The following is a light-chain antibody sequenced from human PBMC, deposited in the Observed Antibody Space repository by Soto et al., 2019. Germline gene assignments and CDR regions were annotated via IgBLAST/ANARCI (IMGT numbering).Light chain of an antibody. J-gene: IGKJ4*01. CDR1: QSVSSSY. V-gene: IGKV3-20*01. CDR3: QQYDSSPLT. Sequence: EIVLTQSPGTLSLSPGERAILSCRDSQSVSSSYLAWYQQKPGQAPRLLIYGASSRATGIPDRFSGSGSGTDFTLTISRLEPEDFAAYYCQQYDSSPLTFGGGTKVEIK. CDR2: GAS.